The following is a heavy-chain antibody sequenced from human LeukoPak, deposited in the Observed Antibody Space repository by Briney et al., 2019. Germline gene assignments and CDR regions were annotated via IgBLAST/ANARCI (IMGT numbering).Heavy chain of an antibody. Sequence: KPSETLSLTCTVSGGSISSYYWSWIRQPAGKGLEWIGRIYTSGSTNYNPSLKSRVTISVDTSKNQFSLKLSSVTAADTAVYYCARDRSSGWSIYFDYWGQGTLVTVSS. V-gene: IGHV4-4*07. CDR3: ARDRSSGWSIYFDY. CDR1: GGSISSYY. D-gene: IGHD6-19*01. CDR2: IYTSGST. J-gene: IGHJ4*02.